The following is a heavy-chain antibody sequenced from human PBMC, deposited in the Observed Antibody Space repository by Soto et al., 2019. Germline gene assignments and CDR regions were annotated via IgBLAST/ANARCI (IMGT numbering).Heavy chain of an antibody. Sequence: QVQLIQSGAEMKKPGASVRVSCKTSGYTFVSYAITWVRQAPGQGLEWMGWISTYSGNTNYAQRFQGRVTMTADTSTSTAYMDLRNLRADDTAVYYCARGSTVTMSLHYYYMDVWGKGTTVTLSS. CDR3: ARGSTVTMSLHYYYMDV. CDR1: GYTFVSYA. V-gene: IGHV1-18*01. J-gene: IGHJ6*03. CDR2: ISTYSGNT. D-gene: IGHD4-17*01.